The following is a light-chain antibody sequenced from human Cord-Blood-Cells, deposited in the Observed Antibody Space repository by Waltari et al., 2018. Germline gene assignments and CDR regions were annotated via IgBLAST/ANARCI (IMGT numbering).Light chain of an antibody. V-gene: IGKV4-1*01. Sequence: DIVMTQSPDSLAVSLGERATINCKSSKSVLYSSNNKNYLAWYQQKPGQPPKLLIYWASTRESGVPDRFSGTASGTDFTLTISSLQAEDVVVYYFHQYYSTPLASGGGTKVWI. J-gene: IGKJ4*01. CDR1: KSVLYSSNNKNY. CDR2: WAS. CDR3: HQYYSTPLA.